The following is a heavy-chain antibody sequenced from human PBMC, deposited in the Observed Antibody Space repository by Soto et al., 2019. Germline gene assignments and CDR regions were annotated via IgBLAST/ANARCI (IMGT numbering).Heavy chain of an antibody. Sequence: EVQLVESGGGLVQPGGSLRLSCAASGFTFSSYWMSWVRQAPGKGLEWVANIKQDGSEKYYVDSVKGRFTISRDNAKNSLYLQRNSLRAEDTAVYYCARGGYSSSSNPYYYYGMDVWGQGTTVTVSS. D-gene: IGHD6-6*01. CDR2: IKQDGSEK. V-gene: IGHV3-7*05. J-gene: IGHJ6*02. CDR1: GFTFSSYW. CDR3: ARGGYSSSSNPYYYYGMDV.